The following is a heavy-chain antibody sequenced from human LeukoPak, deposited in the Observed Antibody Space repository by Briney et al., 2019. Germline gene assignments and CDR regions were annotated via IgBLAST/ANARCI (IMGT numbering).Heavy chain of an antibody. CDR2: VSGGGGSK. D-gene: IGHD3-10*01. V-gene: IGHV3-23*01. CDR1: GFTFSNYA. Sequence: PGGSLRLSCVASGFTFSNYAMSWVRQAPGKGLEYLSTVSGGGGSKYYTDSVEGRFTISTDNSKNTVYLQMSSLRVEDTAVYHCARGGGLLWLGQPPNWFDSWGQGTLVTVSS. J-gene: IGHJ5*01. CDR3: ARGGGLLWLGQPPNWFDS.